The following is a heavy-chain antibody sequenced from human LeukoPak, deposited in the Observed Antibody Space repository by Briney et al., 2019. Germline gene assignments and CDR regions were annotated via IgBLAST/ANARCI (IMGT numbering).Heavy chain of an antibody. CDR1: GGSFSGYY. Sequence: SETLSLTCAVYGGSFSGYYWSWIRQPPGKGLEWIGEINHSGSTNYNPSLKSRVTISVDTSKNQFSLKLSSVTAADTAVYYCARSSDYGLFDYWGQGTLVTVSS. CDR2: INHSGST. V-gene: IGHV4-34*01. CDR3: ARSSDYGLFDY. D-gene: IGHD4-17*01. J-gene: IGHJ4*02.